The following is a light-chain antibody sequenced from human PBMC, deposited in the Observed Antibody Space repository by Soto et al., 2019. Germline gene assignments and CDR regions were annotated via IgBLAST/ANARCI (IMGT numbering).Light chain of an antibody. CDR2: DAS. J-gene: IGKJ4*01. V-gene: IGKV1-5*01. CDR3: QQYETFAGT. Sequence: DIQMTHSHSSLYAPVGETVTVSWPASQSVSGWLAWYQQKPGEAPKLLIYDASALPRGVPSRFSGSGSGTKFTLTISSLPPDAFATYYCQQYETFAGTFGVGTKVDIK. CDR1: QSVSGW.